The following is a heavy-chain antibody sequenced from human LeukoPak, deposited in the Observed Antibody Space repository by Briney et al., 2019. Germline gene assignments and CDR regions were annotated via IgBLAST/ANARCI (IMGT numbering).Heavy chain of an antibody. CDR3: ARAGQLGIIDY. V-gene: IGHV4-30-2*01. D-gene: IGHD6-6*01. Sequence: SETLSLTCTVSGGSISSGGYSWSWIRQPPGKGLEWIGYIYHSGSTYYNPSLKSRVTISVDRSKNQFSLKLSSVTAADTAVYYCARAGQLGIIDYWGQGTLVTVSS. CDR2: IYHSGST. J-gene: IGHJ4*02. CDR1: GGSISSGGYS.